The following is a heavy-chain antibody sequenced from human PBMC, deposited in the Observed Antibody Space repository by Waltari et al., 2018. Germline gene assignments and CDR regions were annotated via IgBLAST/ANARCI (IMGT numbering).Heavy chain of an antibody. D-gene: IGHD4-17*01. CDR2: LFYGGTA. J-gene: IGHJ4*02. CDR1: GGFISDSDYC. Sequence: QLQLQESGPGLVKPSETLSLTCSVSGGFISDSDYCWGWIRQPPGKGLEWIGCLFYGGTAYYTASLKSRISMSVDLSKNQFSLRMTSVTAADTALYYCARRADYGLDFDSWGQGTLVAVSS. CDR3: ARRADYGLDFDS. V-gene: IGHV4-39*01.